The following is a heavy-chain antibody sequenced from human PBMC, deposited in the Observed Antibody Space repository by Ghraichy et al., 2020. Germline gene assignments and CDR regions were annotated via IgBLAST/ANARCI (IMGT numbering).Heavy chain of an antibody. CDR1: GFTFRSFA. V-gene: IGHV3-23*01. J-gene: IGHJ4*02. CDR2: ISGSGGTT. Sequence: GGSLRLSCAASGFTFRSFAMSWVRQAPGKGLEWVAAISGSGGTTYYADSVKGRFTISRDNSKNTLFMQMYSLRDEDTAVYYCAKDLGQQWRFDFWGQGTLVTVSS. CDR3: AKDLGQQWRFDF. D-gene: IGHD6-19*01.